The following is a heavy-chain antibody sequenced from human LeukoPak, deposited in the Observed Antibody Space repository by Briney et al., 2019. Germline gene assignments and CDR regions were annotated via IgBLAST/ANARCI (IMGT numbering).Heavy chain of an antibody. CDR2: IKQDGSEK. D-gene: IGHD6-13*01. CDR3: ARDPVRQQLVPLLSYYYGMDV. J-gene: IGHJ6*02. CDR1: GFTLSSCA. V-gene: IGHV3-7*01. Sequence: GGSLRLSCAASGFTLSSCAMSWVRQAPGKGLEWVANIKQDGSEKYYVDSVKGRFTISRDNAKNSLYLQMNSLRAEDTAVYYCARDPVRQQLVPLLSYYYGMDVWGQGTTVAVSS.